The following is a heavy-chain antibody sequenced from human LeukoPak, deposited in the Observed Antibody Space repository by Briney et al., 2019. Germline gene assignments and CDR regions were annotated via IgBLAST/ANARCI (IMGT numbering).Heavy chain of an antibody. CDR1: GYSFTSYW. D-gene: IGHD4-11*01. CDR2: IYPGDSDT. J-gene: IGHJ3*02. Sequence: GESLKISCKGSGYSFTSYWIGWVRQMPGKGLDWMGIIYPGDSDTRYSPSFQGQVTISADKSVSTAYLQWSSLKASDTAMYYCTRPHSNYADDAFDIWGQGTMVTVSS. V-gene: IGHV5-51*01. CDR3: TRPHSNYADDAFDI.